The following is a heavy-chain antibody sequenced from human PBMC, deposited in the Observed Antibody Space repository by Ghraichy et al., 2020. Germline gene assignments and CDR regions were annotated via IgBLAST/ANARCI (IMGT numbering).Heavy chain of an antibody. V-gene: IGHV3-53*01. CDR3: ARLRARAGANVGWYSIGRDRRDS. CDR2: IYSDGRT. Sequence: GGSLRLSCVVSGFTVSWNYMSWVRQAPGKGLEWVSIIYSDGRTYHANSVKVRFTISRDNTKNTLYLQMNSLRAEHTAIYYCARLRARAGANVGWYSIGRDRRDSWGQGTQVTVSS. J-gene: IGHJ4*02. D-gene: IGHD6-19*01. CDR1: GFTVSWNY.